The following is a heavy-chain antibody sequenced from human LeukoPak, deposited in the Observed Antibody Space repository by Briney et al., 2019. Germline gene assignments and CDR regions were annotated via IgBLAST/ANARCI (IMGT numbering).Heavy chain of an antibody. CDR1: GFTFSSYA. CDR3: ARGLFLYDY. V-gene: IGHV3-7*01. J-gene: IGHJ4*02. D-gene: IGHD2-8*01. Sequence: GGSLRLSCAASGFTFSSYAMSWVRQAPGKGLEWVANIKQDGSEKYYVDSVKGRFTISRDNAKNSLYLQMNSLRAEDTAVYYCARGLFLYDYWGQGTLVTVSS. CDR2: IKQDGSEK.